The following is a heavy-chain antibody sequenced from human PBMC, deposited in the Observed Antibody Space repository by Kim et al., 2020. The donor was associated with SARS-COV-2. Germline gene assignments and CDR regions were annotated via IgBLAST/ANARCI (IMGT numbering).Heavy chain of an antibody. J-gene: IGHJ4*02. CDR3: AKEDGMGYLTRGYYFDY. V-gene: IGHV3-23*01. CDR2: ISGSGGST. CDR1: GFTFSSYA. D-gene: IGHD7-27*01. Sequence: GGSLRLSCAASGFTFSSYAMSWVRQAPGKGLEWVSAISGSGGSTYYADSVKGRFTISRDNSKNTLYLQMNSLRAEDTAVYYCAKEDGMGYLTRGYYFDYWGQGTLVTVSS.